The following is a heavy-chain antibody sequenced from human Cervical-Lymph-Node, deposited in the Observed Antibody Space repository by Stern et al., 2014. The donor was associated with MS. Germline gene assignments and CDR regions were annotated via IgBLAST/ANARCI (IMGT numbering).Heavy chain of an antibody. CDR1: NDSISGYY. CDR2: FSYSGRP. D-gene: IGHD3-16*01. V-gene: IGHV4-59*01. Sequence: QVQLQESGPGLVKPSETLSLTCTVSNDSISGYYWSWIRQPPGKGLEWIGHFSYSGRPNYSPSLQSRVTISADTSKNKFSLKLTSVTAADTAIYYCARDGGDFSPPYGLDVWGQGTTVTVSS. J-gene: IGHJ6*02. CDR3: ARDGGDFSPPYGLDV.